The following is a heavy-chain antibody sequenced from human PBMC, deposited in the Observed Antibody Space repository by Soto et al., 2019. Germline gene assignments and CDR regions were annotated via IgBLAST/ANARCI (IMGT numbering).Heavy chain of an antibody. CDR3: ARDQLEGNWFDP. CDR2: IYYTGST. CDR1: GGSISSYY. V-gene: IGHV4-59*12. J-gene: IGHJ5*02. D-gene: IGHD1-1*01. Sequence: SETLSLTCTVSGGSISSYYWSWIRQPPGKGLEWIGYIYYTGSTNYNPSLKSRVTISVDKSKNQFSLKLTSVTAADTAVYYCARDQLEGNWFDPWGQGTLVTVSS.